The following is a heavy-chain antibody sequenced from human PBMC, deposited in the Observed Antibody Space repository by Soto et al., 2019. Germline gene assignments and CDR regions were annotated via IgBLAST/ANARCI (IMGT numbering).Heavy chain of an antibody. CDR1: GYTFTSFG. CDR3: ARDHRGGTDAFDI. Sequence: QVQLVQSGAEVKKTGASVKVSCKASGYTFTSFGISWVRQAPGQGLEWMGWISAYNGNTNYAENPQGRVTMTTDTSTSTAYMELRSLRSDDTAVYYCARDHRGGTDAFDIWGQGTMVTVSS. CDR2: ISAYNGNT. V-gene: IGHV1-18*01. D-gene: IGHD2-15*01. J-gene: IGHJ3*02.